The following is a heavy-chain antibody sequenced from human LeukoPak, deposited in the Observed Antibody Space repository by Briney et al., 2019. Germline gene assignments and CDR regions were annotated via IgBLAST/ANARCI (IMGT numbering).Heavy chain of an antibody. CDR1: GFTFSSYS. Sequence: PGESLRLSCAASGFTFSSYSMNWVRQAPGKGLEWVSFISGSSSYIYYVDSVKGRFTISRDNAKNSLYLQMNSLRAEDTAVYYCAREWDRVFDYWGQGVLVTVSS. D-gene: IGHD1-26*01. CDR2: ISGSSSYI. J-gene: IGHJ4*02. CDR3: AREWDRVFDY. V-gene: IGHV3-21*01.